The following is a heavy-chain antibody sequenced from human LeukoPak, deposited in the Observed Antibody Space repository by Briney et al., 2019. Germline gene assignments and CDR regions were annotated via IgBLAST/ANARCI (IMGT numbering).Heavy chain of an antibody. CDR1: GYTLTEFS. Sequence: ASVKVSCKLSGYTLTEFSMHWVRQAPGKGLEWMGGFDPEDGETIYAQKFQGRVTMTEDTSTDTAYMELSSLRSEDTAVYYCATDFGVLGYCSSTSCYSWGQGTLVTVSS. V-gene: IGHV1-24*01. CDR2: FDPEDGET. CDR3: ATDFGVLGYCSSTSCYS. J-gene: IGHJ4*02. D-gene: IGHD2-2*01.